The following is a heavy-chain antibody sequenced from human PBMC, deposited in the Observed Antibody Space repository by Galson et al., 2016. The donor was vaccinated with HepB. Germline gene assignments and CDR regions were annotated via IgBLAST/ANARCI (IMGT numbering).Heavy chain of an antibody. V-gene: IGHV1-8*01. CDR3: ARAKRGAARTTIFGVVIMGFDY. D-gene: IGHD3-3*01. CDR2: VNPRSGDT. CDR1: GYSFTNND. J-gene: IGHJ4*02. Sequence: SCKASGYSFTNNDINWVRQAPGQGLEWMGWVNPRSGDTGFAQKFQARVTMTSNTSINTAYMELNRLRSDDTAVYYCARAKRGAARTTIFGVVIMGFDYWGEGTLVTVAS.